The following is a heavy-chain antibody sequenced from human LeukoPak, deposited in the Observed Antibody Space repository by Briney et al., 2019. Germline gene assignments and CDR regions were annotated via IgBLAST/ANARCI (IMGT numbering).Heavy chain of an antibody. D-gene: IGHD3-10*01. CDR3: AKAGSHWHYVY. V-gene: IGHV3-7*01. Sequence: GGSLRLSCAASGFSISSYWMSWVRQAPGKGLEWVANIKQDGSERYYVDSVKGRFTISRDNAKNSLSLQMNNLRVEDTAVYYCAKAGSHWHYVYWGQGTAVTVSS. CDR1: GFSISSYW. J-gene: IGHJ4*02. CDR2: IKQDGSER.